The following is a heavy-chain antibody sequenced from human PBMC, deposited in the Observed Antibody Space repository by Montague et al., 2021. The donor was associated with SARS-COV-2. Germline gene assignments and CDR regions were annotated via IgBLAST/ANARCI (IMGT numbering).Heavy chain of an antibody. V-gene: IGHV6-1*01. CDR2: TYYRSKWYN. D-gene: IGHD1-1*01. CDR1: GDSVSSNSAT. CDR3: TSGREGNYNVMDV. Sequence: CAISGDSVSSNSATWNWVGQSPSRGLEWQGRTYYRSKWYNDYAVSVRGRVTINPDTSKNQFSLQLNSVTPEDTVIYYCTSGREGNYNVMDVWGQGTTVTVSS. J-gene: IGHJ6*02.